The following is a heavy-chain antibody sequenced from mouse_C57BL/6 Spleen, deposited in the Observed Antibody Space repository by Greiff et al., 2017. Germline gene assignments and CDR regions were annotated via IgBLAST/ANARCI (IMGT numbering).Heavy chain of an antibody. CDR3: AKNENYGYDDWFAY. D-gene: IGHD2-2*01. CDR1: GFSLTSYG. Sequence: VQLQQSGPGLVQPSQSLSITCTVSGFSLTSYGVHRVRQSPGKGLEWLGVIWRGGSTDYNAAFMSRLSITKDNSKSQVFFKMNSLQADDTAIYYCAKNENYGYDDWFAYWGQGTLVTVSA. J-gene: IGHJ3*01. V-gene: IGHV2-5*01. CDR2: IWRGGST.